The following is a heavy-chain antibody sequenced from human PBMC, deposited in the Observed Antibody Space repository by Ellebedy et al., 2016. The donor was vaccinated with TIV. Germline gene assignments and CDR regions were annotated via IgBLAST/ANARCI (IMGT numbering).Heavy chain of an antibody. V-gene: IGHV3-7*03. Sequence: GESLKISCAASEFTFSTYWMNWVRQAPGKGLEWVATIKQDGSEKYYVDSVKGRFTITRDNAENSLYLKMNSLSADDTAVYFCARGSGYCSSTSCSGETDWGQGTPVTVSS. CDR1: EFTFSTYW. CDR2: IKQDGSEK. CDR3: ARGSGYCSSTSCSGETD. D-gene: IGHD2-2*01. J-gene: IGHJ4*02.